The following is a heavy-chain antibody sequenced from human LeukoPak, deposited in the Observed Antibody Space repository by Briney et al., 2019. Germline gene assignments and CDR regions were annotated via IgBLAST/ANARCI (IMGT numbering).Heavy chain of an antibody. CDR3: ARDIAAAGTSPYYYCMDV. CDR2: IYHSGST. J-gene: IGHJ6*03. CDR1: GGSISSSNW. D-gene: IGHD6-13*01. V-gene: IGHV4-4*02. Sequence: SETLSLTCAVSGGSISSSNWWSWVRQPPGKGLEWIGEIYHSGSTNYNPSLKSRVTISVDTSKNQFSLKLSSVTAADTAVYYCARDIAAAGTSPYYYCMDVWGKGTTVTVSS.